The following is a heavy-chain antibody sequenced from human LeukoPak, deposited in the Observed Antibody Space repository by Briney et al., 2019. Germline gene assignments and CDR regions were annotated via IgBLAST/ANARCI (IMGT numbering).Heavy chain of an antibody. V-gene: IGHV1-18*01. CDR2: ISAYNGNT. CDR1: GYTFTSYG. Sequence: ASVKVSCKASGYTFTSYGISWVRQAPGQGLEWMGWISAYNGNTNYAQKLQGRVTITADESTSTAYMELSSLRSEDTAVYYCAKLTHLDTHSYYYGMDVWGQGTTVTVSS. D-gene: IGHD4-23*01. J-gene: IGHJ6*02. CDR3: AKLTHLDTHSYYYGMDV.